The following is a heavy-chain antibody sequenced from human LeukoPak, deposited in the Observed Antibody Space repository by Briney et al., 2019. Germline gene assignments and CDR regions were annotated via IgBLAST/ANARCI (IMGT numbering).Heavy chain of an antibody. J-gene: IGHJ4*02. CDR2: IYWDDDK. Sequence: SGPTLVNPTQTLTLTCTFSGFSVSTSGVGVGWIRQPPVKALEWLALIYWDDDKRYSPSLKSRLTITKDTSKNQVVLTMTNMDPVDTATYYWAHRESSRLPFDYWGQGTLVTVSS. CDR3: AHRESSRLPFDY. D-gene: IGHD2-2*01. CDR1: GFSVSTSGVG. V-gene: IGHV2-5*02.